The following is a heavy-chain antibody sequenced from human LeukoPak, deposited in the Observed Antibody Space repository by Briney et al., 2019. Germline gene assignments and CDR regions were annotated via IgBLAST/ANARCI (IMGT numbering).Heavy chain of an antibody. Sequence: SGGSLRLSCTASGFTFRSYVFSWVRQAPGKGLEWVSAISGSGGSTYYADSVKGRFTISRDNSKNTLYLQMNSLRAEDTAVYYCAKDRGSSSVWGQGTLVTVSS. D-gene: IGHD6-6*01. CDR1: GFTFRSYV. CDR3: AKDRGSSSV. J-gene: IGHJ4*02. V-gene: IGHV3-23*01. CDR2: ISGSGGST.